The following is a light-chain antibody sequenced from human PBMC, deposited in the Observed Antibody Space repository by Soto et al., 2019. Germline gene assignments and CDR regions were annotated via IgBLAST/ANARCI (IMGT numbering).Light chain of an antibody. CDR3: QQYNNWPFS. V-gene: IGKV3-15*01. CDR2: DVS. Sequence: EIVMTQSPATLSVSPGERATLSCRAGQGVTTNFAWYQQKSGQSPRLLIYDVSIRATGVPARFSGTGSETDFTLTISGLQCEDSAVYFCQQYNNWPFSFGQGTRLEIK. J-gene: IGKJ5*01. CDR1: QGVTTN.